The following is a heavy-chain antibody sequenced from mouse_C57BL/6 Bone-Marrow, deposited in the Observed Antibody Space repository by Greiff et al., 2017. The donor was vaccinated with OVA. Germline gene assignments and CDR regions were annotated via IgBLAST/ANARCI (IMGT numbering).Heavy chain of an antibody. CDR2: ILPGGGST. J-gene: IGHJ2*01. V-gene: IGHV1-9*01. Sequence: QVQLQQSGAELMKPGASVKLSCKATGYTFTGYWIEWVKQRPGHGLEWIGEILPGGGSTNYNEKFKGKATFTADTSSNTAYNQLSSLTTEDSAIYYCARNYRTLDPYYLDDWGQGTTLTVSS. D-gene: IGHD1-1*01. CDR3: ARNYRTLDPYYLDD. CDR1: GYTFTGYW.